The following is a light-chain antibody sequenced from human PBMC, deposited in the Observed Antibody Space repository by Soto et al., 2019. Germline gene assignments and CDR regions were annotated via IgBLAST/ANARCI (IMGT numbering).Light chain of an antibody. CDR3: QQTYNLPPT. Sequence: DIPLTQSPSSLSASVGDRGSITCRTSQTISTFLNWYHHRPGQAPKLLIYSISNLQSGVPSRFSGGGAGTEFTLTISSLQPEDFGSYSCQQTYNLPPTFGGGTRVQIK. V-gene: IGKV1-39*01. J-gene: IGKJ4*01. CDR2: SIS. CDR1: QTISTF.